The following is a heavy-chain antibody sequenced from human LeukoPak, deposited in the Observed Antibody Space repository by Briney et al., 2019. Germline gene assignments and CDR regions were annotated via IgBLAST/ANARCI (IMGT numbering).Heavy chain of an antibody. CDR2: ISSGGDTV. J-gene: IGHJ6*02. CDR1: GFPFSDYY. CDR3: AKAPRAAAGTYNGMDV. V-gene: IGHV3-11*01. Sequence: PGGSLRLSCAASGFPFSDYYMSWIRQAPGKGLEWISYISSGGDTVYNADSVKGRFIISRDNAKNSLYLQMNSLRAEDTAVYYCAKAPRAAAGTYNGMDVWGQGTTVTVSS. D-gene: IGHD6-13*01.